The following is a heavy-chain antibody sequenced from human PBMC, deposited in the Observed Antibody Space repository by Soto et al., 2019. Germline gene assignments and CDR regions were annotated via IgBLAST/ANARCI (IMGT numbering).Heavy chain of an antibody. CDR1: RYAYTIKY. CDR3: ARELRITMVRGVIISPY. Sequence: ASVKLSFNAARYAYTIKYMHWVRQATGQVLEWMGIINPIGGSTSYAQTLPGRVTMTRDTSTSTVYMEMSSLRSEDTAVYYCARELRITMVRGVIISPYWGQGTLVIVSS. CDR2: INPIGGST. J-gene: IGHJ4*02. D-gene: IGHD3-10*01. V-gene: IGHV1-46*01.